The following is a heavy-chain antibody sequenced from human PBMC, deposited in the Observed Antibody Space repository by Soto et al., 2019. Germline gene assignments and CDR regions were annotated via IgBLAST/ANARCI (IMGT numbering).Heavy chain of an antibody. J-gene: IGHJ4*02. CDR1: GFSLPTDRVG. CDR3: AHAYGGRSLY. V-gene: IGHV2-5*02. CDR2: IYWDDSK. Sequence: QITLKESGPTLVKPTQTLTLTCTFSGFSLPTDRVGVGWIRQPPGKALEWLAVIYWDDSKNYRPSLKSRLTITKDTSKNQVALTMPDMDPVDTATYYCAHAYGGRSLYWGQGPLVTVSS. D-gene: IGHD1-26*01.